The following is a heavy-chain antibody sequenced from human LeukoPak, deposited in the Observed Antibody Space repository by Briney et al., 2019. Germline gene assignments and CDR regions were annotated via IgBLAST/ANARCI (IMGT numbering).Heavy chain of an antibody. J-gene: IGHJ4*02. CDR1: GFTFSSYA. CDR2: ISASGGST. Sequence: GGSLRLSCAASGFTFSSYAMSWVRQAPGRGLEWVSAISASGGSTYYADSVKGRFTISRDNSKNTLYLQMNSLRAEDTAVYYCAKNGARNGDNWNHGNHFDYWGQGTLVTVSS. V-gene: IGHV3-23*01. D-gene: IGHD1-14*01. CDR3: AKNGARNGDNWNHGNHFDY.